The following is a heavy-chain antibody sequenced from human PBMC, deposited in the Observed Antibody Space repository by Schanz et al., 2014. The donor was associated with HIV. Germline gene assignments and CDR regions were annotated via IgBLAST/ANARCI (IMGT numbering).Heavy chain of an antibody. CDR1: NGSFGAYH. Sequence: QVQLQQWGTGLLKPSETLSLICAVYNGSFGAYHWSWIRQPPGKGLEWIGDISTTGTTNYNPSLRSRVTISIDTSKTQFSLNLNSVTAADTALYYCASALIIATGELFESWGQGTLVTVSS. CDR3: ASALIIATGELFES. D-gene: IGHD4-17*01. V-gene: IGHV4-34*01. CDR2: ISTTGTT. J-gene: IGHJ4*02.